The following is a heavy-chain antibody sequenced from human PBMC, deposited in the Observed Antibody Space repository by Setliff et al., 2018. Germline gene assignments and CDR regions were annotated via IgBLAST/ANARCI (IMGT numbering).Heavy chain of an antibody. D-gene: IGHD3-16*01. V-gene: IGHV1-8*01. Sequence: ASVKVSCKTLGKSFTKYDFHWVRQATGQGLEWMGWMHPNSGNTGHAQKFQGRVTMTSNTAINTAYMELMRLTSEDTAVYYCVTAQGAEHFDYWGQGSLVTVSS. CDR2: MHPNSGNT. CDR1: GKSFTKYD. J-gene: IGHJ4*02. CDR3: VTAQGAEHFDY.